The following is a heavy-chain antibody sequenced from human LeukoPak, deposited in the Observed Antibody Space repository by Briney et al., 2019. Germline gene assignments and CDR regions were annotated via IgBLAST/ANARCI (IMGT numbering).Heavy chain of an antibody. J-gene: IGHJ4*02. D-gene: IGHD5-24*01. V-gene: IGHV1-24*01. CDR2: FDPEDGET. Sequence: ASVKVSCKVSGYTLTELSMHWVRQAPGKGLEWMGGFDPEDGETIYAQKFQGRVTMTEDTSTDTAYMELSSLRSEDTAVYYGATDGYNLGFFDYWGQGTLVTVSS. CDR1: GYTLTELS. CDR3: ATDGYNLGFFDY.